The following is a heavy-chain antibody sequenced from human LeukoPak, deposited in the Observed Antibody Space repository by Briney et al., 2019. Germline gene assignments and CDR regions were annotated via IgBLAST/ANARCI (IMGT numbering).Heavy chain of an antibody. CDR1: GYTFTGYY. D-gene: IGHD4-17*01. CDR2: INPNSGGT. V-gene: IGHV1-2*02. CDR3: ARGYDYGDYVGDFDY. J-gene: IGHJ4*02. Sequence: ASVKVSCKASGYTFTGYYMHWVRQAPGQGLEWMGWINPNSGGTNYAQKLQGRVTMTTDTSTSTAYMDLRGLRSDDTAVYCCARGYDYGDYVGDFDYWGQGTLVTVSS.